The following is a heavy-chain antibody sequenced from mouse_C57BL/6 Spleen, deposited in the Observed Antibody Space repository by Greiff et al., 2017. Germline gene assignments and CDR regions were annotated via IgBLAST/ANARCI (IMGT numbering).Heavy chain of an antibody. D-gene: IGHD3-3*01. CDR2: ISNGGGST. CDR1: GFTFSDDY. Sequence: EVKLVESGGGLVQPGGSLKLSCAASGFTFSDDYMYWVRQTPEKRLEWVAYISNGGGSTYYPDTVKGRFTISRDNAKNTLYLQMSRLKSEDTAMYYCARRGTRTWFAYWGQGPLVTVAA. V-gene: IGHV5-12*01. J-gene: IGHJ3*01. CDR3: ARRGTRTWFAY.